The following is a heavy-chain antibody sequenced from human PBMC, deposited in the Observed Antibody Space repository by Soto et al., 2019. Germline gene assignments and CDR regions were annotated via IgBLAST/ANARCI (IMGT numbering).Heavy chain of an antibody. V-gene: IGHV3-15*02. J-gene: IGHJ4*02. D-gene: IGHD2-8*02. CDR3: ATWRRERFCTSVGCYGDGAH. CDR2: IKSWTDGGSV. CDR1: GFTFNSAW. Sequence: EVPLVESGGALVKPGESLTLSCAASGFTFNSAWMTWVRQAPGKGLEWVGRIKSWTDGGSVATAAPVQGSFTISRADSKKTFYMQMNSLKSTDPAVYYFATWRRERFCTSVGCYGDGAHWGQGTLVTVSS.